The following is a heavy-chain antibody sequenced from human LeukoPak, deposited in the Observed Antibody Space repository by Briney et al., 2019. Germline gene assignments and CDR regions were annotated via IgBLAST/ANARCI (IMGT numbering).Heavy chain of an antibody. CDR3: ARAEADYDILPRYFDL. CDR1: GFTFSDYY. V-gene: IGHV3-11*01. D-gene: IGHD3-9*01. CDR2: ISSSGSTI. J-gene: IGHJ2*01. Sequence: GGSLRLSCAASGFTFSDYYMSWIRQAPGKGLEWVSYISSSGSTIYYADSVQGRFTISRDNPKNSLYLQMNSLRAEDTAVYYCARAEADYDILPRYFDLWGRGTLVTVSS.